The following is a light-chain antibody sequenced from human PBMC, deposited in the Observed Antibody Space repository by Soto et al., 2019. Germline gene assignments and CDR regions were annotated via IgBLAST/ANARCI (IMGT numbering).Light chain of an antibody. CDR3: MQATQFPYT. CDR2: KIS. CDR1: QSLVHSDGNTY. J-gene: IGKJ2*01. Sequence: DIVMTQTPLSSPVTLGQPASISCRSSQSLVHSDGNTYLSWLQQRPGQPPRLLIYKISXXXSXXXXXXXXXXXXXXXXXKISRVEAEDVGVYYCMQATQFPYTFGQGTKLEIK. V-gene: IGKV2-24*01.